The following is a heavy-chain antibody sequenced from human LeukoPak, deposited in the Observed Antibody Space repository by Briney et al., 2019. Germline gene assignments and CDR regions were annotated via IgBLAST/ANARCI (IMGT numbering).Heavy chain of an antibody. CDR2: INPNSDGT. D-gene: IGHD3-22*01. CDR1: GYTLSDYF. CDR3: ARGGRTYFSDNSGYYDAFDI. Sequence: ASVKVSCEASGYTLSDYFVHWVRQAPGQGLEWMGWINPNSDGTNYVQKFQGRVTMTTDTSISTAYMELSRLRSDDTAVYHCARGGRTYFSDNSGYYDAFDIWGQGTMVTVSS. J-gene: IGHJ3*02. V-gene: IGHV1-2*02.